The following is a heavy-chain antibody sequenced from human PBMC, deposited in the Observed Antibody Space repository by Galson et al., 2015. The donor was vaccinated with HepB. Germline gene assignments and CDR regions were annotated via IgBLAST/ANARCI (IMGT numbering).Heavy chain of an antibody. Sequence: SLRLSCAASGFTFSTYAMHWVRQAPGKGLEWVAVISFDGSGKYYAASVKGRFTISGNNSSNTLYQQMNSLRAEDTAVYYCTRDVKKVGIGWYFDLWGRGTLVTVSS. D-gene: IGHD1-26*01. CDR2: ISFDGSGK. CDR1: GFTFSTYA. CDR3: TRDVKKVGIGWYFDL. V-gene: IGHV3-30-3*01. J-gene: IGHJ2*01.